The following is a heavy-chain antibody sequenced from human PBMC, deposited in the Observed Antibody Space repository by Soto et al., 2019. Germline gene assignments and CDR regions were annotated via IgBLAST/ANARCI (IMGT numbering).Heavy chain of an antibody. D-gene: IGHD6-19*01. V-gene: IGHV3-23*01. CDR1: GFAFSNFH. CDR2: IGGAGNDI. CDR3: AKRYSSAWEAGMDV. Sequence: PGGSLRLSCAASGFAFSNFHMNWVRQAPGKGLQWVSTIGGAGNDIHYADSVKGRFTVSRDNSKNTLLLQMDGLRDDDTAIYYCAKRYSSAWEAGMDVWGRGTTVTVSS. J-gene: IGHJ6*02.